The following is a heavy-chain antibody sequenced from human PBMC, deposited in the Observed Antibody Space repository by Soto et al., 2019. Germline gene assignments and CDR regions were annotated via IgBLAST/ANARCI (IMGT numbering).Heavy chain of an antibody. J-gene: IGHJ6*02. CDR3: ARGHGVIIGAMDV. Sequence: ASVKVSCKASGYTFTGYYMHWVRQAPGQGLEWMGWINPNSGGTYYAQKFQDRVTMTTDTSTGTAYMELRSLRSDDTAVYYCARGHGVIIGAMDVWGQGTTVTVSS. CDR2: INPNSGGT. V-gene: IGHV1-2*02. CDR1: GYTFTGYY. D-gene: IGHD2-21*01.